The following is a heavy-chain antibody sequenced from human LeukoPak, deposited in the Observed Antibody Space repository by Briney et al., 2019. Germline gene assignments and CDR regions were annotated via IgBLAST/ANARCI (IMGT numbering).Heavy chain of an antibody. J-gene: IGHJ4*02. D-gene: IGHD2-2*01. CDR2: ISAYNGNT. V-gene: IGHV1-18*01. CDR3: ARAQLLGGSSTSCFDY. CDR1: GYTFTSYG. Sequence: ASVKVSCKASGYTFTSYGISWVRQAPGQGLEWMGWISAYNGNTNYAQKLQGRVTMTTDTSTSTAYMELRSLRSDDTAVYYCARAQLLGGSSTSCFDYWGQGILVTVSS.